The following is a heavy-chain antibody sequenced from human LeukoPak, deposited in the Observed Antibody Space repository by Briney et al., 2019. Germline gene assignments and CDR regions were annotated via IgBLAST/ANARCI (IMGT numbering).Heavy chain of an antibody. CDR3: ARDLWDTAVVPMVRVYGMDV. CDR2: ISYGGTNK. J-gene: IGHJ6*02. CDR1: GFTFSSYW. Sequence: GGSLRLSCAASGFTFSSYWMSWVRQAPGKGLEWVAVISYGGTNKYYADSVKGRFTISRDNSKNTLYLQMNSLRAEDTAVYFCARDLWDTAVVPMVRVYGMDVWGQGTTVTVSS. V-gene: IGHV3-30*03. D-gene: IGHD5-18*01.